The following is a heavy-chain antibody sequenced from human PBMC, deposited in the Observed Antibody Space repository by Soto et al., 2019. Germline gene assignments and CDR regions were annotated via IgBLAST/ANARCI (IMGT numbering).Heavy chain of an antibody. J-gene: IGHJ6*02. V-gene: IGHV3-30-3*01. CDR2: ISYDGSNK. Sequence: QVQLVESGGGVVQPGRSLRLSCAASGFTFSSYAMHWVRQAPGKGLEWVAVISYDGSNKYYADSVKGRFTISRDNSKNTLYLQMNSLRAEDTAVYYCARDVGYDYVWGSYPGGMDVWGQGTTVTVSS. CDR3: ARDVGYDYVWGSYPGGMDV. CDR1: GFTFSSYA. D-gene: IGHD3-16*02.